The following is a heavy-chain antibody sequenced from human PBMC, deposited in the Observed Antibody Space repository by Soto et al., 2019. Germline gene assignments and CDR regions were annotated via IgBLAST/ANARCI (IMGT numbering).Heavy chain of an antibody. D-gene: IGHD6-25*01. V-gene: IGHV3-15*01. CDR1: GFTFNNAW. CDR3: TTGVATAKYYFDF. J-gene: IGHJ4*02. Sequence: EVQLVESGGGLVKPGESLTLSCAASGFTFNNAWMRWVRQAPGTGLEWVGRIKSNADGGTADYNPPVKGRFTISRDDSKNTLFLHINSLKTEDTAVYYCTTGVATAKYYFDFWGQGTLVTVSS. CDR2: IKSNADGGTA.